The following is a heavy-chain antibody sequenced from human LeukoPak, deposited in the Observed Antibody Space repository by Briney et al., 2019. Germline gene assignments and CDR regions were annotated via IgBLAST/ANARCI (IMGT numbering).Heavy chain of an antibody. CDR2: IYYSGST. CDR1: GGSISSSSYY. J-gene: IGHJ4*02. V-gene: IGHV4-39*01. D-gene: IGHD4-11*01. Sequence: SETLSLTXTVSGGSISSSSYYWGWIRQPPGKGLEWIGSIYYSGSTYYNPSLKSRVTISVDTSKNQFSLKLSSVTAADTAVYYCASQGATVYYFDYWGQGTLVTVSS. CDR3: ASQGATVYYFDY.